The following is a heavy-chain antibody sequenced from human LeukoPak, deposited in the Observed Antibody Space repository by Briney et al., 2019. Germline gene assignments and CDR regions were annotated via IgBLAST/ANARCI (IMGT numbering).Heavy chain of an antibody. CDR2: ISWNSGSI. J-gene: IGHJ4*02. CDR3: AKGRTTVTKGIDY. CDR1: GFTFDDYA. V-gene: IGHV3-9*01. Sequence: PGGSLRLSCAASGFTFDDYAMHWVRQAPGKGLEWVSGISWNSGSIGYADSVKGRFTISRDNAKNSLYLQMNSLRAEDTALYYCAKGRTTVTKGIDYWGQGTLVTVSS. D-gene: IGHD4-17*01.